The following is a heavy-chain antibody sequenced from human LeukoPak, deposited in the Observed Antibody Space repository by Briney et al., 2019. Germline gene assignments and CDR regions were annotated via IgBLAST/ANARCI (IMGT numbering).Heavy chain of an antibody. V-gene: IGHV3-23*01. J-gene: IGHJ4*02. Sequence: GGFLRLSCGASGFSFSNYAMTWVRQAPGKGLEWVSGISDSGSTAFYADSVKGRFTSSRDNPKNTLYPQINSLRAEDTAVYYCAKDMQTWPRFPDYWGQGTLVTVSS. CDR3: AKDMQTWPRFPDY. CDR2: ISDSGSTA. D-gene: IGHD5-12*01. CDR1: GFSFSNYA.